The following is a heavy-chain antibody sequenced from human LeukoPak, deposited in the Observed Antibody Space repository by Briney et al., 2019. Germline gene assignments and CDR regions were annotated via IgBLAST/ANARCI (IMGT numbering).Heavy chain of an antibody. Sequence: SLRLSSAASGFTFSSYGMHWVRQAPGKGLEWVAVISYDGSNKYYADSVKGRFTISRDNAKNSLYLQMNSLRAQATAGYYFAKTGVHYYESSGYLYYWGQGTLVTVSS. V-gene: IGHV3-30*18. CDR1: GFTFSSYG. CDR2: ISYDGSNK. J-gene: IGHJ4*02. D-gene: IGHD3-22*01. CDR3: AKTGVHYYESSGYLYY.